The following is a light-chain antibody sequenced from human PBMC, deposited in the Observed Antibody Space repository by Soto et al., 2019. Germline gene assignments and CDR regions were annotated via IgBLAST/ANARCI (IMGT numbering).Light chain of an antibody. Sequence: QTVVTQEPSLTVSPGGTVTLTCASSTGAVTSAYYPNWFQQKPGQAPRALIYNTSNKYSGTPARFSGSLLGGKAALTLSGVQPEDEADYYCLLYYGGAGWVFGGGTQLTVL. J-gene: IGLJ7*01. CDR1: TGAVTSAYY. CDR3: LLYYGGAGWV. CDR2: NTS. V-gene: IGLV7-43*01.